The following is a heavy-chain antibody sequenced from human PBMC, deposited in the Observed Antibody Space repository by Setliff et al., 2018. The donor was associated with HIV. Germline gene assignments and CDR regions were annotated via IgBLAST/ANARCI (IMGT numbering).Heavy chain of an antibody. V-gene: IGHV4-39*01. CDR2: IYHSGKT. J-gene: IGHJ5*02. Sequence: TLSLTCSVSGGSISDNKYYWSWIRQPPGKGLEWTGSIYHSGKTYYNPSLKSRLTISVDTSKNQFSLNLSSVTAADTAVYYCASRVYYYDDFRTLREEGFVPWGQGTLVTAPQ. D-gene: IGHD3-22*01. CDR3: ASRVYYYDDFRTLREEGFVP. CDR1: GGSISDNKYY.